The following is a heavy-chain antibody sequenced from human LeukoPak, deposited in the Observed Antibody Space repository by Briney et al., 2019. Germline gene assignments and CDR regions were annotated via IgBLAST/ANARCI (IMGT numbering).Heavy chain of an antibody. CDR1: GFTFSTNA. CDR2: ISGSGAST. Sequence: GGSLRLSCLTSGFTFSTNAMSWVRQAPGKGLEWISGISGSGASTYYADSVKGRFTISRDNSKNTLYLQMNSLRVEDTAVYYCAKGGGSGSYFLYFDYWGQGTLVTVSS. J-gene: IGHJ4*02. V-gene: IGHV3-23*01. CDR3: AKGGGSGSYFLYFDY. D-gene: IGHD1-26*01.